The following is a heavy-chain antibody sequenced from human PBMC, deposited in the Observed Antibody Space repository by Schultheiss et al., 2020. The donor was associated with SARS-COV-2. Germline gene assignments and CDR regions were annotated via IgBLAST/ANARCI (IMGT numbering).Heavy chain of an antibody. D-gene: IGHD3-10*01. CDR2: ISSSSSYI. J-gene: IGHJ6*02. CDR3: AREEIYCGSGRLTYYYYGMDV. V-gene: IGHV3-21*05. Sequence: GGSLRLSCAASGFTFSSYEMNWVRQAPGKGLEWVSYISSSSSYIYYADSVKGRFTISRDNAKNSLYPQMNSLRAEDTAVYYCAREEIYCGSGRLTYYYYGMDVWGQGTTVTVSS. CDR1: GFTFSSYE.